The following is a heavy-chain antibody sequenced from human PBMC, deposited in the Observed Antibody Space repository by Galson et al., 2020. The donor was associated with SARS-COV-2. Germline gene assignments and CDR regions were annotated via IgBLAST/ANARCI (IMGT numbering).Heavy chain of an antibody. CDR3: ARGMMDIVVVPARGHWFDP. V-gene: IGHV3-21*01. CDR2: ISSSSSYI. Sequence: GGSLRLSCAASGFTFSSYTMNWVRQAPGKGLEWVSSISSSSSYIYYADSVKGRFTISRDNAKNSLYLQMNSLRAEDTAVYYCARGMMDIVVVPARGHWFDPWGQGTLVTVSS. D-gene: IGHD2-2*03. CDR1: GFTFSSYT. J-gene: IGHJ5*02.